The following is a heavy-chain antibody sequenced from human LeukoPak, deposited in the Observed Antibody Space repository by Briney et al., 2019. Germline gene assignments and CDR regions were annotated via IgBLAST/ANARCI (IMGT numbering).Heavy chain of an antibody. CDR2: ISSSGSTI. Sequence: GGSLRLSCAASGFTFSSYEMNWVRQAPGRGLEWVSYISSSGSTIYYADSVKGRFTISRDKAKNSLYLQMNSLRAEDTAVYYCAELGITMIGGVWGKGTTVTISS. CDR1: GFTFSSYE. J-gene: IGHJ6*04. CDR3: AELGITMIGGV. D-gene: IGHD3-10*02. V-gene: IGHV3-48*03.